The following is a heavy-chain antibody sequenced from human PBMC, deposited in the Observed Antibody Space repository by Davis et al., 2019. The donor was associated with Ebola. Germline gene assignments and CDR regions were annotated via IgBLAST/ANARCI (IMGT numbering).Heavy chain of an antibody. CDR3: VRVGGGTRRYYYGMDV. V-gene: IGHV3-21*01. CDR2: ISSSSSYI. CDR1: GFTFSSYS. D-gene: IGHD1-7*01. J-gene: IGHJ6*02. Sequence: GESLKISCAASGFTFSSYSMNWVRQAPGKGLEWVSSISSSSSYIYYADSVKGRFTISRDNAKNSLYLQMNSLRAEDTAVYYCVRVGGGTRRYYYGMDVWGQGTTVTVSS.